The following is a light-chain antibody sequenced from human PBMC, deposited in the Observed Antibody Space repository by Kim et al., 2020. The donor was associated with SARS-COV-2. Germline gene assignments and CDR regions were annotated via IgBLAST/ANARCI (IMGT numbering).Light chain of an antibody. CDR3: QQYGSSPRYT. CDR2: GAS. Sequence: PGERAPLSCRASQSVSSSYLAWYQQKPGQAPRLLIYGASSRATGIPDRFSGSGSGTDFTLTISRLEPEDFAVYYWQQYGSSPRYTFGQGTKLEIK. J-gene: IGKJ2*01. CDR1: QSVSSSY. V-gene: IGKV3-20*01.